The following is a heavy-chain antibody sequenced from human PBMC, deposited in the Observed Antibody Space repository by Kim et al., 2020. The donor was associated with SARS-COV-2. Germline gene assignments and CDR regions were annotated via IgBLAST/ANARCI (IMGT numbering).Heavy chain of an antibody. D-gene: IGHD5-12*01. CDR3: ARLGSGYDWAAAGHHQADY. CDR2: IIPIFGTA. V-gene: IGHV1-69*13. CDR1: GGTFSSYA. Sequence: SVKVSCKASGGTFSSYAISWVRQAPGQGLEWMGGIIPIFGTANYAQKFQGRVTITADESTSTAYMELSSLRSEDTAVYYCARLGSGYDWAAAGHHQADYWGQGTLVTVSS. J-gene: IGHJ4*02.